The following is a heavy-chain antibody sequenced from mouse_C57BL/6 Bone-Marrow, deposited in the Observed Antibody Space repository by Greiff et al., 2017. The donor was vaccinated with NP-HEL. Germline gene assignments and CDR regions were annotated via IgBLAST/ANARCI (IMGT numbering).Heavy chain of an antibody. Sequence: EVQLVESEGGLVQPGSSMKLSCTASGFTFSDYYMAWVRQVPEKGLEWVANINYDGSSTYYLDSLKSRFIISRDNAKNILYLQMSSLKSEDTATYYCARYYGSSPYYYAMDYWGQGTSVTVSS. CDR1: GFTFSDYY. CDR2: INYDGSST. CDR3: ARYYGSSPYYYAMDY. J-gene: IGHJ4*01. V-gene: IGHV5-16*01. D-gene: IGHD1-1*01.